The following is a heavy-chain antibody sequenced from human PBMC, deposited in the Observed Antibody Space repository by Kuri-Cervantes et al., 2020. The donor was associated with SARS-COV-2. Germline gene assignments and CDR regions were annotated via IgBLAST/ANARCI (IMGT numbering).Heavy chain of an antibody. J-gene: IGHJ6*03. CDR2: INPNSGGT. CDR3: ASTYCSSTSCYNYYYYYMDV. Sequence: ASVKVSCKASGYIFTSYGISWVRQAPGQGLEWMGWINPNSGGTNYAQKFQGRVTMTRDTSISTAYMELSRLRSDDTAVYYCASTYCSSTSCYNYYYYYMDVRGKGTTVTVSS. D-gene: IGHD2-2*02. CDR1: GYIFTSYG. V-gene: IGHV1-2*02.